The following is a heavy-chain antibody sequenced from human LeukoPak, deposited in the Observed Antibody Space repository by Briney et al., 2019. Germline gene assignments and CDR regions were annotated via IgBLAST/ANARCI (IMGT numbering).Heavy chain of an antibody. V-gene: IGHV3-74*01. J-gene: IGHJ4*02. CDR3: ARGGWDSSGYYYDY. D-gene: IGHD3-22*01. CDR2: IKTDGSST. Sequence: GGPLRLSCAASGFTFSCYWVYWVRKAPGKGLVWVSRIKTDGSSTSYADSVKGRFTISRVNAKNSLYLQMNSLRAEDMALYYCARGGWDSSGYYYDYWGQGTLVTVSS. CDR1: GFTFSCYW.